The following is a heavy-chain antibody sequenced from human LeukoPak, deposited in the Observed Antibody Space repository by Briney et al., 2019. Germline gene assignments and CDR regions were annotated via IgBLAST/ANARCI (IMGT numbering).Heavy chain of an antibody. J-gene: IGHJ4*02. CDR2: INPSGGST. V-gene: IGHV1-46*01. Sequence: ASVKVSCKASGYTFTSFYMNWVRQAPGQGLEWMGKINPSGGSTTYAQKFQGRVTTTRDTSTSTVYMELSSLRFEDTAVYYCAREGGLLWFGELMPFDYWGQGTLVTVSS. CDR1: GYTFTSFY. D-gene: IGHD3-10*01. CDR3: AREGGLLWFGELMPFDY.